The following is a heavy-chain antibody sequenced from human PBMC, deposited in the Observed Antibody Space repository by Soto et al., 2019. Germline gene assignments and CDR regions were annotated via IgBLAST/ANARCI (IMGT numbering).Heavy chain of an antibody. CDR3: ARDAILEWPYYGMDV. D-gene: IGHD3-3*01. J-gene: IGHJ6*02. CDR2: INAGNGNT. Sequence: ASVKVSCKASGYTFSSYGIHWVRQAPGQRLEWTGWINAGNGNTKYSEKFQGRVTITRDTSASTAYLELNSLRAEDTAVYYCARDAILEWPYYGMDVWGQGTTVTVSS. V-gene: IGHV1-3*01. CDR1: GYTFSSYG.